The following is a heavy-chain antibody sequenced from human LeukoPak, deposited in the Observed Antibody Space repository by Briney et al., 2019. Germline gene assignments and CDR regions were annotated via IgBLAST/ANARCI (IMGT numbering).Heavy chain of an antibody. D-gene: IGHD6-13*01. Sequence: GGSLRLSCAASGFTFNSFAMSWVRQAPGKGLEWVSGISGGGGKTYYADSVKGRFTISRDNSKNSLYLQMNSLRAEDTAVYYCARDRVAAAFSYFWFDPWGQGTLVTVSS. V-gene: IGHV3-23*01. CDR3: ARDRVAAAFSYFWFDP. CDR1: GFTFNSFA. CDR2: ISGGGGKT. J-gene: IGHJ5*02.